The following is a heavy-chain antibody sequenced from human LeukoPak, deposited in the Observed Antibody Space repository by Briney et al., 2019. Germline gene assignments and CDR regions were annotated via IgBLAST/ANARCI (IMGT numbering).Heavy chain of an antibody. Sequence: GGSLRLSCAASGFTFNHYAMNWVRQAPGKGLEWVASISSTTTYIYYADSVKGRFTISRDNAKNSVHLQMNSLRAEDTAVYYCAREGYIYSSSGGYFWGQGTLVTVSS. CDR3: AREGYIYSSSGGYF. V-gene: IGHV3-21*01. J-gene: IGHJ4*02. CDR1: GFTFNHYA. CDR2: ISSTTTYI. D-gene: IGHD6-13*01.